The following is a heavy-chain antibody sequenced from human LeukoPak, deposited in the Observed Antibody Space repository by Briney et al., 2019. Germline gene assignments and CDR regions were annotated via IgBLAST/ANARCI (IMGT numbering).Heavy chain of an antibody. V-gene: IGHV4-61*01. J-gene: IGHJ5*01. Sequence: SETLSLTCTVFDDSVSSSRYYWTWIRQPPGKGLEWIGYIYHGSATYNPSLESRVTLSKMTSVTAADTAVYYCAREGGRQWLVSGALDSWGQGTLVTVSS. CDR3: AREGGRQWLVSGALDS. D-gene: IGHD6-19*01. CDR2: IYHGSA. CDR1: DDSVSSSRYY.